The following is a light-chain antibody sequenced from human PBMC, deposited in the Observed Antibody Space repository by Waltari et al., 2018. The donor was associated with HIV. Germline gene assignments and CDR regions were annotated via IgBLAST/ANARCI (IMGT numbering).Light chain of an antibody. CDR1: SGSIASNY. J-gene: IGLJ3*02. CDR2: EDN. V-gene: IGLV6-57*03. CDR3: QSYDSSKGDWV. Sequence: NFMLTQPPSVSESPWKTVTISCTRSSGSIASNYVQWYQQRPGSAPTTVIYEDNQRPSGVPDRFSGSIDSSSNSASLTISGLTTEDEADFYCQSYDSSKGDWVFGGGTKLTVL.